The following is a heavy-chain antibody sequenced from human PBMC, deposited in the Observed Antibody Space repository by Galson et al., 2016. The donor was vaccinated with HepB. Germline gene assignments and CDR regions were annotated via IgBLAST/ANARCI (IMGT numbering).Heavy chain of an antibody. Sequence: SETLSLTCIVSGGSISSYYWSWIRQPPGKGLEWIAYIDYSGSTNYNPYLKSRVTISVDTSKNQFSLKLGSVTAAETAVYYCAREGDGYIIDHWGQGTLVTVSS. CDR1: GGSISSYY. CDR2: IDYSGST. J-gene: IGHJ4*02. CDR3: AREGDGYIIDH. D-gene: IGHD5-24*01. V-gene: IGHV4-59*01.